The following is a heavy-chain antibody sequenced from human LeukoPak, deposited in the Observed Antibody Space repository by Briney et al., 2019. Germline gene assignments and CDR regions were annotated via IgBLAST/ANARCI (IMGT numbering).Heavy chain of an antibody. V-gene: IGHV1-69*13. CDR1: GGTFSSYA. J-gene: IGHJ4*02. CDR3: AREIRYSSGWYLDY. Sequence: GASVKVSCKASGGTFSSYAISWVRQAPGQGLEWMGGIIPIFGTANYAQKFQGRVTITADESTSTAYMELSSLRSEDTAVYYCAREIRYSSGWYLDYWGQGTLVTASS. CDR2: IIPIFGTA. D-gene: IGHD6-19*01.